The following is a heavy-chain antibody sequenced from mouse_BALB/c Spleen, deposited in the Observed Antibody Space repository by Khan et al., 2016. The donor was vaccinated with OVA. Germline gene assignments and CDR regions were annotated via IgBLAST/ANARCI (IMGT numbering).Heavy chain of an antibody. CDR2: MDPENGDP. CDR3: ARSGYFAWFTD. V-gene: IGHV14-1*02. J-gene: IGHJ3*01. D-gene: IGHD1-1*01. Sequence: VQLQQSGAELVRPGALVKLSCKPSGFNIKDYYIHWVKQRPEQGLEWIGWMDPENGDPIYDPRFQGKAIITADTSSNTAYLQLSSLASEDTAVYYCARSGYFAWFTDWGQGTLVTVSA. CDR1: GFNIKDYY.